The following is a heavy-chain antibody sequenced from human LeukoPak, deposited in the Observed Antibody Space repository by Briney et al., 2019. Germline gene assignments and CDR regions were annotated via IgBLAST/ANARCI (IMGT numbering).Heavy chain of an antibody. J-gene: IGHJ5*02. Sequence: GGSLRLSCAASGFTFSSNWINWVRQAPGKGLEWVANIKQDGSVKNYVDSVKGRFTISRDNAKNSLFLQMNSLRAEDTAVYYCARDPSGCPVFDPWGQGTLVTVSS. D-gene: IGHD2-8*01. CDR2: IKQDGSVK. CDR3: ARDPSGCPVFDP. CDR1: GFTFSSNW. V-gene: IGHV3-7*01.